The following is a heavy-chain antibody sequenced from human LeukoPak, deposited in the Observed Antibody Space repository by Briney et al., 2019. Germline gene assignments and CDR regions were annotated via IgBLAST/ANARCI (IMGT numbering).Heavy chain of an antibody. CDR3: ARLLDDYGDWFDP. Sequence: SETLSLTCTVSGYSIRSGYYWGWIRQPPGKGLKWIATIYHSGSAYYNPSLKSRVTISVDTSKNQFSLKLSSVTAADTAVYYCARLLDDYGDWFDPWGQGTLVTVSS. V-gene: IGHV4-38-2*02. J-gene: IGHJ5*02. CDR1: GYSIRSGYY. CDR2: IYHSGSA. D-gene: IGHD4-17*01.